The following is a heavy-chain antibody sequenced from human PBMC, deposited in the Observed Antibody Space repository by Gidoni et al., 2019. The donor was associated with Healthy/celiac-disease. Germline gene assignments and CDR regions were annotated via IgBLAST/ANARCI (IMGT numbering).Heavy chain of an antibody. CDR3: AKDNFRSVVVVAATPVGDY. J-gene: IGHJ4*02. D-gene: IGHD2-15*01. Sequence: EVQLLESGGGLVQPGGSLRLSCAASGFTFSSYAMSWVRQAPGKGLEWVSAISGSGGSTYYADSVKGRFTISRDNSKNTLYLQMNSLRAEDTAVYYCAKDNFRSVVVVAATPVGDYWGQGTLVTVSS. CDR1: GFTFSSYA. V-gene: IGHV3-23*01. CDR2: ISGSGGST.